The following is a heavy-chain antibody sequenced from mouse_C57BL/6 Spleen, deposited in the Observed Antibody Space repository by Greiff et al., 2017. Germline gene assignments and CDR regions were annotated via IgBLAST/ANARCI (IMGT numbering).Heavy chain of an antibody. V-gene: IGHV1-42*01. CDR1: GYSFTGYY. Sequence: VQLQQSGPELVKPGASVKISCKASGYSFTGYYMNWVKQSPEKSLEWIGEINPSTGGTTYNQKFKAKATLTVDKSSSTAYMQLKSLTSEDSAVYYCARWGSSYGFAYWGQGTLGTVSA. CDR2: INPSTGGT. CDR3: ARWGSSYGFAY. J-gene: IGHJ3*01. D-gene: IGHD1-1*01.